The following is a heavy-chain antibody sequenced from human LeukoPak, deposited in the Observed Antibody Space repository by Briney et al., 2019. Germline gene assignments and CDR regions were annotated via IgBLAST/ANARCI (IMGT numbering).Heavy chain of an antibody. CDR3: ARDCGSGLDY. V-gene: IGHV4-59*01. Sequence: SETLSLTCTVSGGSISTDYWSWIRQPPGKGLEWIGYIYNSGSTNYNPSLKSRVTISVDTSKNQFSLKLSSVTAADTAVYYCARDCGSGLDYWGQGTLVTVSS. CDR1: GGSISTDY. J-gene: IGHJ4*02. CDR2: IYNSGST. D-gene: IGHD6-19*01.